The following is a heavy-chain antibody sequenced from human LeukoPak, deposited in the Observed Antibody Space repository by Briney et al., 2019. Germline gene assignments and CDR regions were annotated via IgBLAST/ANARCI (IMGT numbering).Heavy chain of an antibody. D-gene: IGHD3-3*01. V-gene: IGHV3-23*01. Sequence: HAGGSLRLSCATSGFTFSSYAMTWVRQAPGKGLEWVSSISGDAYNTYYADSVKGRFTVSRDNSKDTLFLQMNGLRAEDTALYYCAEATYSHFWSDMHFDYWGQGNLVTVAS. CDR1: GFTFSSYA. CDR2: ISGDAYNT. J-gene: IGHJ4*02. CDR3: AEATYSHFWSDMHFDY.